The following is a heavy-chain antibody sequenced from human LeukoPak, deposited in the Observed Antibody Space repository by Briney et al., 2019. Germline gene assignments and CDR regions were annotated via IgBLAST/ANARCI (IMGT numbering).Heavy chain of an antibody. CDR2: VNRWGST. CDR3: ATDSQSSVYYF. J-gene: IGHJ4*02. V-gene: IGHV4-34*01. Sequence: SETLSLTCAVYGGSFSLYHWSWIRQSPGKGLEWIGEVNRWGSTNYSPSLESRVTISVDRSKNQFSLNLRSLTAADTAVYYCATDSQSSVYYFWGQGALVTVSS. D-gene: IGHD6-25*01. CDR1: GGSFSLYH.